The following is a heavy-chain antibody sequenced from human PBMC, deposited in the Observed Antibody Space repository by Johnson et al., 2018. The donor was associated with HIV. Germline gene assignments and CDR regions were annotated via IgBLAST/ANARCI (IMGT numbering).Heavy chain of an antibody. CDR2: IRYDGSNK. Sequence: VQLVESGGGLVQPGGSLRLSCAASGFTFSSYGMHWVRQAPGKGLEWVAFIRYDGSNKYYADSVKGRFTISRDNSKNTLYLQMNSLTAADTAVYYCARRALHYDVLTDYPVAANAFDIWGQGTMVTVSS. J-gene: IGHJ3*02. V-gene: IGHV3-30*02. CDR1: GFTFSSYG. CDR3: ARRALHYDVLTDYPVAANAFDI. D-gene: IGHD3-9*01.